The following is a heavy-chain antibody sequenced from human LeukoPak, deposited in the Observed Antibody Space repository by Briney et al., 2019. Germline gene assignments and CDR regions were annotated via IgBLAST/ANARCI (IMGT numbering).Heavy chain of an antibody. V-gene: IGHV4-31*03. J-gene: IGHJ4*02. Sequence: SETLSLTCTVSGGSISSGGYYWSWIRQHPGKGLEWIGYIYYSGSTYYNPSLKSRITISIDTSKNQFSLKLSSVTAAGTAVYYCARGLLWFGEFRYFDYWGQGTLVTVSS. CDR2: IYYSGST. D-gene: IGHD3-10*01. CDR3: ARGLLWFGEFRYFDY. CDR1: GGSISSGGYY.